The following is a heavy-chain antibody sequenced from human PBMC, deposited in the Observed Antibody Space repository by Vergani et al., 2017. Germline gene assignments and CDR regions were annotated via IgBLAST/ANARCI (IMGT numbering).Heavy chain of an antibody. CDR1: GYSISSGYY. CDR3: ARSRQQLVRGYNWFDP. CDR2: IYHSGST. D-gene: IGHD6-13*01. V-gene: IGHV4-38-2*01. Sequence: QVQLQESGPGLVKPSETLSLTCAVSGYSISSGYYWGWIRQPPGKGLEWIGSIYHSGSTYYNPSLKSRVTISVDTSKNQFSLKLSSVTAADTAVYYCARSRQQLVRGYNWFDPWGQGTLVTVS. J-gene: IGHJ5*02.